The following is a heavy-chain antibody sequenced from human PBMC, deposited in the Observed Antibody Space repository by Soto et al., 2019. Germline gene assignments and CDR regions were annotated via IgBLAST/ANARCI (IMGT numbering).Heavy chain of an antibody. V-gene: IGHV4-59*01. CDR1: GGSISSYY. D-gene: IGHD6-6*01. J-gene: IGHJ5*02. CDR3: ARTSSIAARPGYNWFDH. Sequence: SETLSLTCTVSGGSISSYYWSWIRQPPGKGLEWIGYIYYSGSTNYNPSLKSQVTISVDTSKNQFSLKLSSVTAADTAVYYCARTSSIAARPGYNWFDHWGQGTLVTVSS. CDR2: IYYSGST.